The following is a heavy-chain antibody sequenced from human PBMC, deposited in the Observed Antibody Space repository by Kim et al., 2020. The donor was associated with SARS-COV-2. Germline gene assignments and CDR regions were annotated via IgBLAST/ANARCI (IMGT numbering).Heavy chain of an antibody. CDR1: GFTFSPFA. J-gene: IGHJ3*01. CDR3: ARNYGSATMIGDV. Sequence: GGSLRLSCTASGFTFSPFAMHWVRQAPGKGLEWVAAIRADGSKRYYAESVKDRFTISRDNSKNTLYLQMNSLRAEDTAIYFCARNYGSATMIGDVWGLGT. CDR2: IRADGSKR. V-gene: IGHV3-33*01. D-gene: IGHD3-10*01.